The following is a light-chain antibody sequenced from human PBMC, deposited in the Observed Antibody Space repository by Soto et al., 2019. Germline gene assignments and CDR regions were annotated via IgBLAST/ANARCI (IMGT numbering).Light chain of an antibody. V-gene: IGLV1-47*01. Sequence: QPVLTQPPSASGTPGQSLTSSCSGSSSNIGSHFVYWYQHLPGTAPKLLIFRDGQRPSGVPARFFGSKSGTSASLAITGLRSEDEADYYCAVWDQSLTGWVFGGGTKLTVL. CDR1: SSNIGSHF. CDR3: AVWDQSLTGWV. CDR2: RDG. J-gene: IGLJ3*02.